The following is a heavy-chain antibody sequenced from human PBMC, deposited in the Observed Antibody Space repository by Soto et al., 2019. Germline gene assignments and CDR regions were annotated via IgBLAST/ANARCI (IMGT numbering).Heavy chain of an antibody. J-gene: IGHJ6*02. CDR3: ARGGIAAAGTPYYYGMDV. Sequence: SVKVSCKASGGTFSSYAISWVRQAPGQGLEWMGGIIPIFGTANYAQKFQGRVTITADESTSTAYMELSSLRSEDTAVYYCARGGIAAAGTPYYYGMDVWGQGTTVTVSS. CDR1: GGTFSSYA. D-gene: IGHD6-13*01. CDR2: IIPIFGTA. V-gene: IGHV1-69*13.